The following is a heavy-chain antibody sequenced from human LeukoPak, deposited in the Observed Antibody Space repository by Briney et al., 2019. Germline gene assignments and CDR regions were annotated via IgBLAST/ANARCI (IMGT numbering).Heavy chain of an antibody. D-gene: IGHD2-2*01. CDR1: GYSFGIFG. CDR3: ARVGVVVPAAWFDP. V-gene: IGHV1-18*01. Sequence: ASVKVSCKASGYSFGIFGISWVRQAPGHGLEWMGWISANTGNTNYAQKLQGRVTMTTDTSTSTAYMELRSLRSDDTAVYYCARVGVVVPAAWFDPWGQGTLVTVSS. CDR2: ISANTGNT. J-gene: IGHJ5*02.